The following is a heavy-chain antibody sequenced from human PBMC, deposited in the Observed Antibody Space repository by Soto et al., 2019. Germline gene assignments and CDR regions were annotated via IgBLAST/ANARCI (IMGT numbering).Heavy chain of an antibody. J-gene: IGHJ6*03. Sequence: SETLSLTCTVSGGSIGSYYGSWIRQPPGKGLEWIGYIYYSGSTNYNPSLKSRVTISVDTSKNQFSLKLSSVTAADTAVYYCARAPGAAAGPYYYYYYMDVWGKGTTVTVSS. CDR2: IYYSGST. CDR3: ARAPGAAAGPYYYYYYMDV. V-gene: IGHV4-59*01. D-gene: IGHD6-13*01. CDR1: GGSIGSYY.